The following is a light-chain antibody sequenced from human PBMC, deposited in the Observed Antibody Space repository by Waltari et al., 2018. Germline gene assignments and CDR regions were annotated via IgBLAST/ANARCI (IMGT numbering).Light chain of an antibody. CDR1: NSDVGIYNY. J-gene: IGLJ2*01. Sequence: QSALTQPASVSGSPGQSIPISCTGTNSDVGIYNYVSWYQLHPGKAPKLLISDVNRRPSGISDRFSGSKSGSTASLTISGLQAEDEAEYYCSSYTRSSTLVFGGGTKVTVL. CDR2: DVN. CDR3: SSYTRSSTLV. V-gene: IGLV2-14*03.